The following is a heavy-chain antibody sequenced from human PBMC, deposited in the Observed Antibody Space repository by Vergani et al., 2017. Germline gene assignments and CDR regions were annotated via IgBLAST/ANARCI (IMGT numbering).Heavy chain of an antibody. V-gene: IGHV4-39*01. J-gene: IGHJ6*03. CDR2: IYYSENK. Sequence: QLQLQESGPGLVKPSETLSLTCTVSGGSITYGAFYWGWIRQSPGKGLEWIGSIYYSENKFYNPSLESRVTLSIDTTKNQFSLKLSSVTAADTAVYYCARRGLNYSNYVVPRGGYMDGWGKGTTVTVSS. CDR3: ARRGLNYSNYVVPRGGYMDG. D-gene: IGHD4-11*01. CDR1: GGSITYGAFY.